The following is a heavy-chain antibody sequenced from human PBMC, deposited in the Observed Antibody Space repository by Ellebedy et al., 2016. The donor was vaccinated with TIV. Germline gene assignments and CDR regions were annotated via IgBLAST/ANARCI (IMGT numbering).Heavy chain of an antibody. D-gene: IGHD2-2*01. CDR2: INPSGGST. CDR3: ARVVPQRYFDY. J-gene: IGHJ4*02. Sequence: ASVKVSXKASRYTFTSYYMHWVRQAPGQGLEWMGIINPSGGSTSYAQKFQGRVTMTRDTSTSTVYMELSSLRSDDTAVYYCARVVPQRYFDYWGQGTLVTVSS. CDR1: RYTFTSYY. V-gene: IGHV1-46*01.